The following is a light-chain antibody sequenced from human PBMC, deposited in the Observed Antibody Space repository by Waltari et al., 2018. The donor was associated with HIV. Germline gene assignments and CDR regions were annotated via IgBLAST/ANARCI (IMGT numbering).Light chain of an antibody. Sequence: QTVVTQAPSFSVSPGGTVTLTCGLSSGSAYTSYYPSWYQQTPGQAPRTLIYSTNTRSSGVPDRFSGSILGNKAALTITGAQADDESDYYCVLFMGNGIWVFGGGTKLTVL. CDR1: SGSAYTSYY. J-gene: IGLJ3*02. V-gene: IGLV8-61*01. CDR2: STN. CDR3: VLFMGNGIWV.